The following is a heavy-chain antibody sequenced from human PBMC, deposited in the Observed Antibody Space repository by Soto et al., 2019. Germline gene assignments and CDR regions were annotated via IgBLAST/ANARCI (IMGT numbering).Heavy chain of an antibody. V-gene: IGHV4-30-4*01. J-gene: IGHJ6*02. Sequence: QVQLQESGPGLVKPSQTLSLTCTVSGGSISSGDYYWSWIRQPPGKGLEWIGYIYYSGSTYYNPSLKSRVTISVDTSKNQFSLKLSSVTAADTAVYYCARDSAYCGGDCYSSFVVDYYGMDVWGQGTTVTVSS. CDR2: IYYSGST. D-gene: IGHD2-21*02. CDR1: GGSISSGDYY. CDR3: ARDSAYCGGDCYSSFVVDYYGMDV.